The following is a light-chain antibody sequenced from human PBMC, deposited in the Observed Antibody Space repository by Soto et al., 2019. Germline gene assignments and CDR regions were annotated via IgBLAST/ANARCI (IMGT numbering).Light chain of an antibody. CDR2: LGS. J-gene: IGKJ2*01. CDR1: QSLLHSNGYNY. Sequence: EIVMTHSPLSLPVTPGEPASISCRTSQSLLHSNGYNYLDWYLQKPGQSPQLLIYLGSNRASGVPDRFSGSGSGPDFTRKISRVEAEDVGVYYCMQALQTPYTCGQGTKLEIK. V-gene: IGKV2-28*01. CDR3: MQALQTPYT.